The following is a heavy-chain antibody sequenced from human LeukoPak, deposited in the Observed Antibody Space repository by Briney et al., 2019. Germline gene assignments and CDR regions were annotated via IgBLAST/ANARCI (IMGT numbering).Heavy chain of an antibody. V-gene: IGHV3-23*01. CDR1: GFTFSSYA. Sequence: TGGSLRLSCAASGFTFSSYAMSWVRQAPGNALEWVAAISGSGGSTYYADSVKGPITISRDNSQHTLYLQMNSLRAEDTAVYYCAKGTVVVVAGPPDYWGQGTLVTVSS. D-gene: IGHD2-15*01. CDR3: AKGTVVVVAGPPDY. J-gene: IGHJ4*02. CDR2: ISGSGGST.